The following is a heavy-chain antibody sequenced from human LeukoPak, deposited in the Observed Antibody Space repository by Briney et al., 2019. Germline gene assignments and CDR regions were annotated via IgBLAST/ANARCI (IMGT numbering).Heavy chain of an antibody. CDR1: GFTFSSYG. V-gene: IGHV3-30*02. Sequence: GGSLRLSCAASGFTFSSYGMHWVRQAPGKGLEWVAFIRYDGSNKYYAYSVKGRFTISRDNSKNTLCLQMNSLRAEDTAVYYCAKDPSLYSSSYYMDVWGKGPTVTVSS. CDR2: IRYDGSNK. D-gene: IGHD6-6*01. CDR3: AKDPSLYSSSYYMDV. J-gene: IGHJ6*03.